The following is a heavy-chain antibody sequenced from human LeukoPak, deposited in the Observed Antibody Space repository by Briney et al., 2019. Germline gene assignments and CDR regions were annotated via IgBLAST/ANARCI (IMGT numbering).Heavy chain of an antibody. CDR1: GYTFSDYT. CDR3: ARSSRGVIGLLDY. J-gene: IGHJ4*02. CDR2: INTNTGDP. V-gene: IGHV7-4-1*01. Sequence: WASVKVSCKASGYTFSDYTINWVRQAPGQGLEWVGWINTNTGDPIYARGFKGRFVLSVDKSVNTAYLEIASLQTEDNAVYYCARSSRGVIGLLDYWGQGTLVTVSS. D-gene: IGHD3-10*01.